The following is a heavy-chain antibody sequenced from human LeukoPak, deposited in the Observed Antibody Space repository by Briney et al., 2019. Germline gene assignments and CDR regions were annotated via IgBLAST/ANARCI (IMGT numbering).Heavy chain of an antibody. CDR1: GFTFSSYW. CDR2: IKQDGSEK. D-gene: IGHD1-26*01. J-gene: IGHJ4*02. CDR3: ARVGSYYSFDY. V-gene: IGHV3-7*01. Sequence: GRSLRLSCAASGFTFSSYWMSWVRQAPGKGLEWVANIKQDGSEKYYVDSVKGRFTISRDNAKNSLYLQMNSLRAEDTAVYYCARVGSYYSFDYWGQGTLVTVSS.